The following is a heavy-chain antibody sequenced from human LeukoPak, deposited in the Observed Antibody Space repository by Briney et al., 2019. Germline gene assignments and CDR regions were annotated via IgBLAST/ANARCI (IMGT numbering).Heavy chain of an antibody. V-gene: IGHV4-4*07. Sequence: SETLSLTCTVSGGSISSYYWNWIRQPAGKRLEWIGRINRSGSTNYNPSLKSRVTMSIDTSKNQFSLKVSSVTAADTAVYYCARYPQEENGQFDYWGQGTLVTVSS. J-gene: IGHJ4*02. CDR3: ARYPQEENGQFDY. CDR1: GGSISSYY. CDR2: INRSGST. D-gene: IGHD2-8*01.